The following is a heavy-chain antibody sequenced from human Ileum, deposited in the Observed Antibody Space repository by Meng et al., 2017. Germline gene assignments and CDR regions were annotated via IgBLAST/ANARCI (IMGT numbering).Heavy chain of an antibody. CDR3: ARDHRGSQYSLFDC. Sequence: GGPLRLSCAALGFPISSYYLNWLRQAPGKGLEWVANIRQDGSQEYLVDSVKGRFTISRDNARNPLYLQINSLRVNDTAVYYCARDHRGSQYSLFDCWGRGTLVTVSS. V-gene: IGHV3-7*01. CDR2: IRQDGSQE. D-gene: IGHD2/OR15-2a*01. CDR1: GFPISSYY. J-gene: IGHJ5*01.